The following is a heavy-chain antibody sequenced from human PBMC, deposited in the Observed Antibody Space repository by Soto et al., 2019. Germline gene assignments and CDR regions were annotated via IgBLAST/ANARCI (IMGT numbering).Heavy chain of an antibody. CDR1: GCSISSYY. CDR2: IYYSGST. V-gene: IGHV4-59*01. J-gene: IGHJ4*02. D-gene: IGHD3-22*01. Sequence: SETLSLTCTVSGCSISSYYWSWIRQPPGKGLEWIGYIYYSGSTNYNPSLKSRVTISVDTSKNQFSLKLSSVTAADTAVYYCARGGRYYYDSSGYRYWGQGTLVTVSS. CDR3: ARGGRYYYDSSGYRY.